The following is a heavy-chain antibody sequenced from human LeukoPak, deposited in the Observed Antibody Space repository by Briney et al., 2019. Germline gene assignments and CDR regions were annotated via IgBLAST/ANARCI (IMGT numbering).Heavy chain of an antibody. V-gene: IGHV3-53*01. CDR1: GFTVSSNY. Sequence: GGSLRLSCAASGFTVSSNYMSWVRQAPVKGLEWVSVIYSGGNTYHADSVKRRFTISTDNSKNTLYLQMNSLRVEDTAVYYCARDKGSSWSDAFDIWGQGTMVTVSS. CDR3: ARDKGSSWSDAFDI. CDR2: IYSGGNT. J-gene: IGHJ3*02. D-gene: IGHD6-13*01.